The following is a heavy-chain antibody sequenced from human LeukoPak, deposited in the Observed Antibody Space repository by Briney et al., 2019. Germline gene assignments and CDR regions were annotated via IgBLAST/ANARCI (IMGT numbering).Heavy chain of an antibody. CDR3: ARDLGTDGYNP. CDR1: GDSVSSNSAA. CDR2: TYYRSKWYK. D-gene: IGHD5-24*01. V-gene: IGHV6-1*01. Sequence: SQTLSLTCAISGDSVSSNSAAWSWIRQSPSRGLEWLGRTYYRSKWYKDYAVSVKSRIAINPDTSKNQFSLQLNSVTPEDTAVYYCARDLGTDGYNPWGQGTLVTVSS. J-gene: IGHJ5*02.